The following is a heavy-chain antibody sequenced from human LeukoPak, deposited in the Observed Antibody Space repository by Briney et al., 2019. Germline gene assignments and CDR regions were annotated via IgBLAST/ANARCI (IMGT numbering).Heavy chain of an antibody. CDR2: IYYSGST. CDR1: GGSISSHY. V-gene: IGHV4-59*11. J-gene: IGHJ5*02. D-gene: IGHD3-3*01. CDR3: ARTRGLRFLEWFTTPRAWFDP. Sequence: SETLSLTCTVSGGSISSHYWSWIRQPPGKGLEWIGYIYYSGSTNYNPSLKSRVTISVDTSKNQFSLKLSSVTAADTAVYYCARTRGLRFLEWFTTPRAWFDPWGQGILVTVSS.